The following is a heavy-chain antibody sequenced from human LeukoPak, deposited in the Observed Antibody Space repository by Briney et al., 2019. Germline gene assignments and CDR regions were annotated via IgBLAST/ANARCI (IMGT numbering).Heavy chain of an antibody. D-gene: IGHD3-3*01. CDR1: GFTFSIYG. J-gene: IGHJ6*02. CDR2: ISYDESNN. Sequence: GGSLRLSCAASGFTFSIYGMHWVRQAPGKGLEWVAVISYDESNNYYADSVKGRFTISRDNSKNTLHLQMNSLRAEDTAVYYCARDGVSYYYYGMDVWGQGTTVTVSS. CDR3: ARDGVSYYYYGMDV. V-gene: IGHV3-30*19.